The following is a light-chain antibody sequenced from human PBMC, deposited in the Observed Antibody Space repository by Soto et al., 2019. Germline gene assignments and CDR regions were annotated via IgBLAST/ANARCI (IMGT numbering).Light chain of an antibody. CDR3: QQYGTSVWT. CDR2: AAS. Sequence: EIVLTQFPGTLSLSPGERATLSCRASQSLSRSYLAWYHQKPGQAPRLLIYAASSRAAGIPDRFSGSGSGTDVTLTISRLEPEDFAVYYCQQYGTSVWTFGQGTKVEIE. V-gene: IGKV3-20*01. J-gene: IGKJ1*01. CDR1: QSLSRSY.